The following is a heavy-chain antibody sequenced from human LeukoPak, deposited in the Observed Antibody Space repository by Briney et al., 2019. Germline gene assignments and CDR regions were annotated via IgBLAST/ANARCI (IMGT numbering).Heavy chain of an antibody. J-gene: IGHJ4*02. Sequence: PGGSLRLSCAASGFTFSSYAMTWVRQAPGKGLEWVSSISTSGGGTYYADSVKGRFTISRDDSNNTLYLQMNSLRAEDTAMYYCVRKSGVMSVVVTSNYFDYWGQGTLVTVSS. V-gene: IGHV3-23*01. CDR2: ISTSGGGT. CDR3: VRKSGVMSVVVTSNYFDY. D-gene: IGHD2-21*02. CDR1: GFTFSSYA.